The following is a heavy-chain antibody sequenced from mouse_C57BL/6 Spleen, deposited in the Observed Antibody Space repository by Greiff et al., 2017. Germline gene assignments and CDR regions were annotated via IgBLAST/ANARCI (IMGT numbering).Heavy chain of an antibody. Sequence: EVKLVESGPGLVKPSQSLSLTCSVTGYSITSGYYWNWIRQFPGNKLEWMGYISYDGSNNYNPSLKNRISITRDTSKNQFFLKLNSVTTEDTATYYCAIYYGSSYWYFDVWGTGTTVTVSS. CDR3: AIYYGSSYWYFDV. J-gene: IGHJ1*03. V-gene: IGHV3-6*01. CDR2: ISYDGSN. CDR1: GYSITSGYY. D-gene: IGHD1-1*01.